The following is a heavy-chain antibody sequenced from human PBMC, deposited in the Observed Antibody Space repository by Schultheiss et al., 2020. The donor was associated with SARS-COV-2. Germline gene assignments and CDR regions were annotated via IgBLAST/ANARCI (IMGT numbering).Heavy chain of an antibody. V-gene: IGHV4-59*12. CDR2: IYYSGST. CDR3: ARSGRYFQH. CDR1: GGSFSDYY. J-gene: IGHJ1*01. D-gene: IGHD1-1*01. Sequence: SETLSLTCAVYGGSFSDYYWSWIRQPPGKGLEWIGYIYYSGSTYYNPSLKSRVTISVDTSRNQFSLKVNSATAADTAVYYCARSGRYFQHWAQGTLVTVSS.